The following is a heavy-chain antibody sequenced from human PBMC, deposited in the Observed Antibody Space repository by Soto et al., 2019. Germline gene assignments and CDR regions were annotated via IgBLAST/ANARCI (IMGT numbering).Heavy chain of an antibody. Sequence: PSETLSLTCSVSGGSVSSSNYYWGWVRQPPGKGLEWIGSIHFGGTTYYNPSLKSRVTISVDTSKNQFSLNLSSVTAADTAVFFCVRRQLGLTIDSGGQGTLVTVSS. V-gene: IGHV4-39*01. CDR1: GGSVSSSNYY. CDR3: VRRQLGLTIDS. J-gene: IGHJ4*02. CDR2: IHFGGTT. D-gene: IGHD1-1*01.